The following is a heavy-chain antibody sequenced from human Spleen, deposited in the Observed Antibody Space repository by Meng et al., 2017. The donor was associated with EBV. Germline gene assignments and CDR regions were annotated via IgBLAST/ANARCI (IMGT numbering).Heavy chain of an antibody. D-gene: IGHD6-19*01. CDR1: GGSISSAGHY. V-gene: IGHV4-30-4*01. CDR2: IYYSGST. J-gene: IGHJ5*02. Sequence: VLCQGSGPGLVNPTQTLSLTCAVSGGSISSAGHYWSWIRQPPGKGLEWIGYIYYSGSTYYSPSLKTRVTISLDKSKNQVSLRLTSVTAADTAVYYCARPFPSWQSPRLDPFGAWGQGTLVTVSS. CDR3: ARPFPSWQSPRLDPFGA.